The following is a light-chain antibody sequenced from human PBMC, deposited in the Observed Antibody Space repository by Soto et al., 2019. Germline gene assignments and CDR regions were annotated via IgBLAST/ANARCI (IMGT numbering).Light chain of an antibody. CDR1: SSDIGSYPY. V-gene: IGLV2-14*01. CDR3: SSYTRPTTPVV. CDR2: EVD. Sequence: QSALTQPASVSGSPGQSITISCTGTSSDIGSYPYVSWYQQHPGKVPKLMIYEVDNRPSGVSNRFSGSKSGNTASLTISGLQAEDEADYDCSSYTRPTTPVVFGGGTKLTVL. J-gene: IGLJ2*01.